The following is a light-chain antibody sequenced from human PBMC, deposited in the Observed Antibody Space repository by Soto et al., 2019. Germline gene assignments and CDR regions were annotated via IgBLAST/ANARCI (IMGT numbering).Light chain of an antibody. CDR1: SEDVGGYIY. CDR2: EVT. CDR3: SSYTSSNTLV. J-gene: IGLJ1*01. V-gene: IGLV2-14*01. Sequence: QSALTQPASVSGSPGQSITMSCSGTSEDVGGYIYVSWYQHHPGKAPKLLIYEVTNRPSGLSDRFSGSKSGNTASLTISGLQAEDEADYYCSSYTSSNTLVFGTGTNVTVL.